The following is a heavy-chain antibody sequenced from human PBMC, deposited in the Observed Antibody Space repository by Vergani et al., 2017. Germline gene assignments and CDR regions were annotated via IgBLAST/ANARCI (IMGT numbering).Heavy chain of an antibody. CDR2: INCNGGTT. Sequence: EVQLVESGGGVVRPGGSLRLSCVGSGFAFGDFGMSWVRQVPGKGLVWVAGINCNGGTTIYGDPVTGRFTISRDNAKNSLYLQMNSHRDVDTALYYCVRREGQHQAPFDNWGQGAQVIVSS. J-gene: IGHJ4*02. V-gene: IGHV3-20*04. CDR3: VRREGQHQAPFDN. D-gene: IGHD5-24*01. CDR1: GFAFGDFG.